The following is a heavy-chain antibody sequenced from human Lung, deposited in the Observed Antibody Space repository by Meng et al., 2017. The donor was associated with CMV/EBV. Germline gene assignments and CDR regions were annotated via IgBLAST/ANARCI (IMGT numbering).Heavy chain of an antibody. CDR1: GYKFTNYW. Sequence: GGSLRLXCKASGYKFTNYWIGWVRQKPGKGLEWMALFNPGDSETRYSPSFQGQFTISVDRFRSTTFLQWRSLRASDTAMYYCARLVQSAKVLDFWGQGTLVTVSS. V-gene: IGHV5-51*01. J-gene: IGHJ4*02. CDR3: ARLVQSAKVLDF. CDR2: FNPGDSET. D-gene: IGHD5-18*01.